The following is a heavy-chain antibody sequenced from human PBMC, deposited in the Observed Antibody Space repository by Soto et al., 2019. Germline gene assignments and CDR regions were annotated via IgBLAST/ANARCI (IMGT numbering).Heavy chain of an antibody. CDR3: ASPRQGNYDFLSGYSALDY. D-gene: IGHD3-3*01. J-gene: IGHJ4*02. Sequence: SETLSLTCTVSGASISSSRSYWGWVRQPPGKGLEWIVSFYYTGGTYSTYYNPSLKSRVTISVDTSKSQFSLNLRSVTAADTAVSYCASPRQGNYDFLSGYSALDYWGQGTLVTVSS. V-gene: IGHV4-39*01. CDR1: GASISSSRSY. CDR2: FYYTGGT.